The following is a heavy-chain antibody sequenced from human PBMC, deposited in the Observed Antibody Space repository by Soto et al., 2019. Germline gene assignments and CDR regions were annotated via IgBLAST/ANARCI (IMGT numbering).Heavy chain of an antibody. J-gene: IGHJ4*02. D-gene: IGHD6-19*01. V-gene: IGHV4-34*02. CDR3: ARGLAYDRPITVAEPFDS. CDR1: GGPFSGYF. CDR2: ISHRGSR. Sequence: QVQLQQWGAGRLKAPETRSLTCVVSGGPFSGYFWTWIRQSPGRGREWIGEISHRGSRNYNPTFQSRVIISVDSSKNHVSLKLSSVTAADSATYFCARGLAYDRPITVAEPFDSWGQGTLVTVSS.